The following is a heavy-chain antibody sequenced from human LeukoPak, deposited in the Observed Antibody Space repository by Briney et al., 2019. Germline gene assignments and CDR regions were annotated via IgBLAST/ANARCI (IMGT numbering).Heavy chain of an antibody. J-gene: IGHJ4*02. CDR2: IYYSGST. V-gene: IGHV4-31*03. CDR1: GGSISSGGYY. D-gene: IGHD2-15*01. Sequence: SETLSLTCTVSGGSISSGGYYWSWIRQHPGTGLEWIGYIYYSGSTYYNPSLKSRVTISVDTSKNQFSLKLSSVTAADTAVYYCARDHPSGGSCFDYWGRGTLVTVSS. CDR3: ARDHPSGGSCFDY.